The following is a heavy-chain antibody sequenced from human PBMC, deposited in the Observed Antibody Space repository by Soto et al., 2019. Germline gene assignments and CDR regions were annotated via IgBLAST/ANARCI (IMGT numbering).Heavy chain of an antibody. Sequence: GGSLRLSCAVSGVIFGSYAMTWVRQAPGKGLEWVSSVSGSGGSTYYADSVKGRITISRDNSRNTQYLQMSSLRADDTAVYYCVKGEFYYDSSAYYPFASWGQGTLVTVSS. CDR3: VKGEFYYDSSAYYPFAS. J-gene: IGHJ4*02. D-gene: IGHD3-22*01. V-gene: IGHV3-23*01. CDR1: GVIFGSYA. CDR2: VSGSGGST.